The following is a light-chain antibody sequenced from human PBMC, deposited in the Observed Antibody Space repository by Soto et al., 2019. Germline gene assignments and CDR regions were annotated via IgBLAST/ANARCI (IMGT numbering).Light chain of an antibody. CDR3: QVWDTSSDPPKWV. CDR2: DDS. CDR1: NIGSKS. Sequence: SYELTQPPSVSVAPGQTARLTCGGNNIGSKSVHWYQQKPGQAPVLGVFDDSDRPSGIPERFSGSNSGNMATLTITRVEAGDEADFYCQVWDTSSDPPKWVFGGGTKLTVL. V-gene: IGLV3-21*02. J-gene: IGLJ3*02.